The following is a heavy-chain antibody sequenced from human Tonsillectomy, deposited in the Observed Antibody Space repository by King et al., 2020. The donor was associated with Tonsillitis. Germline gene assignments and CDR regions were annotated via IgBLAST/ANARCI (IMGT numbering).Heavy chain of an antibody. D-gene: IGHD6-19*01. CDR3: ARGRGSGWSLSRFDP. Sequence: QLVQSGAEVKKPGASVKVSCKASGYTFISYDINWVRQATGQGLEWMGWMNPSSGNTGYVQKFQGRVSMTRNTSISTAYMELSSLRPEDTAVYYCARGRGSGWSLSRFDPWGQGTLVTVSS. CDR1: GYTFISYD. CDR2: MNPSSGNT. J-gene: IGHJ5*02. V-gene: IGHV1-8*01.